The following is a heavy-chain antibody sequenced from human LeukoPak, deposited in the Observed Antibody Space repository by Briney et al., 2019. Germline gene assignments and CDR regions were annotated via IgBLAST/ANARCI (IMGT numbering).Heavy chain of an antibody. Sequence: PSETLSLTCTVSGGSISPYYWSWIWQPAGKGLEWIGRIYTSGATNYNPSLSSRVTMSLDTSKNQFSLDLRSVTAADTAVYYCARNREYSSGWYYFDDWGQGTLVTVSS. D-gene: IGHD6-19*01. J-gene: IGHJ4*02. V-gene: IGHV4-4*07. CDR2: IYTSGAT. CDR3: ARNREYSSGWYYFDD. CDR1: GGSISPYY.